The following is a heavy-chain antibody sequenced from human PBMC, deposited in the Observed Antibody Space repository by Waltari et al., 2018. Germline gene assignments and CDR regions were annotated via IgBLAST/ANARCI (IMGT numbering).Heavy chain of an antibody. CDR2: INAGNGNT. J-gene: IGHJ4*02. CDR1: GYTFASYA. V-gene: IGHV1-3*01. Sequence: QVQLVQSGAEVKKAGASVKVSCKAAGYTFASYAVHWVRQAPGQRLEWMGWINAGNGNTKYSQKFQGRVTITRDTSASTAYMELSSLRSEDTAVYYCACGGEQWLPIDYWGQGTLVTVSS. CDR3: ACGGEQWLPIDY. D-gene: IGHD6-19*01.